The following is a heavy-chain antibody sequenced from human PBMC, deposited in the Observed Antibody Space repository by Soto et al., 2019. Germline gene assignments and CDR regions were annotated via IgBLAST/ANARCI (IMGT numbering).Heavy chain of an antibody. J-gene: IGHJ4*02. CDR1: GFSLTTTRMG. Sequence: QITLKESGPPLVRPAQTLTLTCAFSGFSLTTTRMGVAWIRQPPGKALEWLALIYWDDDKRYSPSLKNRLTVSKDTSTNRVVLTITNISPDDTGTYFCEHDGDFDLLSFDRWGPGTLVTVSS. CDR2: IYWDDDK. CDR3: EHDGDFDLLSFDR. V-gene: IGHV2-5*02. D-gene: IGHD2-15*01.